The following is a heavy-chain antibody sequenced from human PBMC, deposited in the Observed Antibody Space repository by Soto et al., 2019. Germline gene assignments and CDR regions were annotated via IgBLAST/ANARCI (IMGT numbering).Heavy chain of an antibody. J-gene: IGHJ4*02. CDR3: AKDRLKYGYQLPTGDY. V-gene: IGHV3-23*01. D-gene: IGHD2-2*01. CDR1: GFTFSSYA. CDR2: ISGSGGST. Sequence: GGSLRLSCAASGFTFSSYAMSWVRQAPGKRLEWVSAISGSGGSTYYADSVKGRFTISRDNSKNTLYLQMNSLRAEDTAVYYCAKDRLKYGYQLPTGDYWGQGTLVTGSS.